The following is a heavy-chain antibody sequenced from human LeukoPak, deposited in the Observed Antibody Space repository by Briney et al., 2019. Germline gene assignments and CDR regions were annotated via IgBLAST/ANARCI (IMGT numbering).Heavy chain of an antibody. Sequence: PGGSLRLSCAASGFTFNSYAMTWVRQAPGKGLEWVSAVSGSGGSTYYPDSVEGRFTISRDNSKDTLYLQINSLRVEDTAVYYCARVGRFLEWLLYGYFFDPWGQGTLVTVSS. J-gene: IGHJ5*02. D-gene: IGHD3-3*01. CDR2: VSGSGGST. CDR1: GFTFNSYA. CDR3: ARVGRFLEWLLYGYFFDP. V-gene: IGHV3-23*01.